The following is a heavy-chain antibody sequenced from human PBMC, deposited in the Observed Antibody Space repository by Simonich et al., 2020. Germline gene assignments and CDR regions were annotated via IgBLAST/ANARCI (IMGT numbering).Heavy chain of an antibody. CDR1: GFTFSSYW. D-gene: IGHD4-4*01. Sequence: EVQLVESGGGLVQPGGSLRLSCAASGFTFSSYWMHWVRQAPGKGRGWASSINSDGRSTSYADAVKGRFNISIDNAKNTLYLQMNSLRAEDTAVYYCARDYSNYDAFDIWGQGTMVTVSS. CDR2: INSDGRST. J-gene: IGHJ3*02. CDR3: ARDYSNYDAFDI. V-gene: IGHV3-74*01.